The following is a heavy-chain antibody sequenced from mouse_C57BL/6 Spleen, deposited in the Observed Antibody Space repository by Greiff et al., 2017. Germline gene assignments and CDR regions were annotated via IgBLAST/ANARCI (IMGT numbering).Heavy chain of an antibody. J-gene: IGHJ2*01. D-gene: IGHD1-1*01. CDR1: GYTFTSYW. CDR2: IDPNSGGT. V-gene: IGHV1-72*01. Sequence: QVQLQQPGPELVKPGASVQLSCKASGYTFTSYWMHWVKQWPGRGLVWIGRIDPNSGGTKYNEKFKNKATLTVDKPSNTAYMPRSSLTSEDSAVYYCARSGTKVVAPFGCGGQGTTLTVSS. CDR3: ARSGTKVVAPFGC.